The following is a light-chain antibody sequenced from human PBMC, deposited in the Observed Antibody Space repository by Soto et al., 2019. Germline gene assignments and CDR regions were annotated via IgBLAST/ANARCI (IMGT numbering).Light chain of an antibody. J-gene: IGLJ2*01. V-gene: IGLV1-47*01. CDR3: AAWDDSLRHGV. CDR1: SSNIGSNY. Sequence: QSVLTQPTSASGTPGQRVTISCSGSSSNIGSNYVYWYQQLPGTAPKLLIYRNNQRPSGVPDRFSGSKSGTSASLAISGLRSEDEADYYCAAWDDSLRHGVFGGGTKVTVL. CDR2: RNN.